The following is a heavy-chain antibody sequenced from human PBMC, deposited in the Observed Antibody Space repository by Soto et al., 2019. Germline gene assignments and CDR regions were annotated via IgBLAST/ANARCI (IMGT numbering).Heavy chain of an antibody. CDR1: GFSFSNYA. CDR2: ISNNGVST. D-gene: IGHD2-2*01. V-gene: IGHV3-64*01. J-gene: IGHJ4*02. Sequence: EVQLVESGGILVQPGGSLRLSCVASGFSFSNYAMHWVRQAPGKGLEYVSAISNNGVSTYYANSVKGRFIISRDNSKNTLYLQMGSLRAEDMAVYYCARGGPYQLLSDFDYWGQGTLVNVSS. CDR3: ARGGPYQLLSDFDY.